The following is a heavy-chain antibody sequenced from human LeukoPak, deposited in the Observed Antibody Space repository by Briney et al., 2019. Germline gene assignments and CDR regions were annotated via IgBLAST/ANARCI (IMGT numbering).Heavy chain of an antibody. CDR3: ASWPVGWYGEDS. CDR1: GFTFSSYW. J-gene: IGHJ4*02. V-gene: IGHV3-53*01. Sequence: GGSLRLSCTVSGFTFSSYWMSWVRQAPGKGLEWVSVIYGGGSTYYADSVKGRFTISRDTPKNTLYLQMNSLRVEDTAVYYCASWPVGWYGEDSWGQGTLVTVSS. CDR2: IYGGGST. D-gene: IGHD6-19*01.